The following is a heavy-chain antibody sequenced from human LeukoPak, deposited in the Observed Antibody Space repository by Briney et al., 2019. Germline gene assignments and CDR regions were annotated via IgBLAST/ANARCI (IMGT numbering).Heavy chain of an antibody. V-gene: IGHV4-34*01. D-gene: IGHD2-2*01. CDR1: GGSFSGYY. J-gene: IGHJ5*02. Sequence: SETLSLTCAVYGGSFSGYYWSWIRQTPGKGLEWIGEINHTGSTNYNPSLKSRVTISVDTSKNQFSLKLSSVTAADTAVYYCARGRRYQVLFPNWFDPWGQGTLVTVSS. CDR2: INHTGST. CDR3: ARGRRYQVLFPNWFDP.